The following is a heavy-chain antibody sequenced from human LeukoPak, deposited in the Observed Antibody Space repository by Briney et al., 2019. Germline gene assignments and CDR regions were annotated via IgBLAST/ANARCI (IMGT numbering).Heavy chain of an antibody. CDR2: IYHSGST. J-gene: IGHJ6*02. CDR1: GGSISSSNW. CDR3: ARVIEYYYDSSGYYPPASYYGMDV. V-gene: IGHV4-4*02. Sequence: PSETLSLTCAVSGGSISSSNWWSWVRQPPGKGLEWIGEIYHSGSTNYNPSLKSRVTISVDKSKNQFSLKLSSVTAADTAVYYCARVIEYYYDSSGYYPPASYYGMDVWGQGTTVTVSS. D-gene: IGHD3-22*01.